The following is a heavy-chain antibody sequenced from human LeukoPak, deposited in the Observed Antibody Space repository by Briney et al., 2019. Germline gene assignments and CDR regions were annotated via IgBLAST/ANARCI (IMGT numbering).Heavy chain of an antibody. D-gene: IGHD3-3*01. CDR3: ARDGIFGVVNYYFDY. CDR1: GGSISSGSYY. CDR2: IYTSGST. Sequence: SETLSFTCTVSGGSISSGSYYWSWIRQPAGKGLECIGRIYTSGSTNYNPSLKSRVTISVDTSKNQFSLKLSSVTAADTAVYYCARDGIFGVVNYYFDYWGQGTLVTVSS. V-gene: IGHV4-61*02. J-gene: IGHJ4*02.